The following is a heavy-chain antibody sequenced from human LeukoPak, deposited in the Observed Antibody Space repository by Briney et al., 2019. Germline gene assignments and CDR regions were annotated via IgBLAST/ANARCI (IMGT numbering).Heavy chain of an antibody. Sequence: GGSLRLSCAASGFTVSSYYMSWVRQAPGKGLEWVSVIYTGGSTYYANSVKGRFTISRDNSKNTLYLQMSSLRAEDTAVYYCVRDLGATTGYWGQGTLVTVSS. CDR2: IYTGGST. CDR1: GFTVSSYY. CDR3: VRDLGATTGY. V-gene: IGHV3-53*01. D-gene: IGHD1-26*01. J-gene: IGHJ4*02.